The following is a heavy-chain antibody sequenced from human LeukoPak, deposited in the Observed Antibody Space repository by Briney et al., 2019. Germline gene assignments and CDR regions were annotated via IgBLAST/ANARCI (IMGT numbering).Heavy chain of an antibody. V-gene: IGHV3-30*02. Sequence: GRSLRLSCAASGFTFSNYGMYWVRQAPGKGLEWVAFIRYDGSDKYYADSVKGRFTISRDNSKNTLYLQMDSLRTEDTAVYYCAKGQLGIQSSKWFDPWGQGTLLTVSS. J-gene: IGHJ5*02. CDR1: GFTFSNYG. CDR2: IRYDGSDK. CDR3: AKGQLGIQSSKWFDP. D-gene: IGHD7-27*01.